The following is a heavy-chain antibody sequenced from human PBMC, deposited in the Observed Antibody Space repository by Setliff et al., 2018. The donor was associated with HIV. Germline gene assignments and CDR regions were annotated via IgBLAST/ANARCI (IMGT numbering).Heavy chain of an antibody. CDR1: GFTFSSYA. J-gene: IGHJ5*02. CDR2: ISGSGGST. D-gene: IGHD3-10*01. Sequence: HLGGSLRLSCAASGFTFSSYAMTWVRQAPGKGLEWVSAISGSGGSTYYADSVKGRCIISRDNSKNTLYLQMKSLIAQDTAIYYCAKDPRGPMVRGLINYFDPWGQGTLVTVSS. CDR3: AKDPRGPMVRGLINYFDP. V-gene: IGHV3-23*01.